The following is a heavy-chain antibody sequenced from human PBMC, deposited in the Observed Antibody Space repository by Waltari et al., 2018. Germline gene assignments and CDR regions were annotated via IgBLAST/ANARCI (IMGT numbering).Heavy chain of an antibody. CDR1: RYTFTNYD. V-gene: IGHV1-8*03. J-gene: IGHJ4*02. CDR2: MNPNSGNA. CDR3: TRAMSTVVPADY. D-gene: IGHD4-17*01. Sequence: QVQLVQAGAELKRPGASVKVSCKASRYTFTNYDINWVRQARGQGLEWMGWMNPNSGNAGYAQRFQGRVTLTRDKSISTAFMELSSLTSEDTTVYYCTRAMSTVVPADYWGQGALVTV.